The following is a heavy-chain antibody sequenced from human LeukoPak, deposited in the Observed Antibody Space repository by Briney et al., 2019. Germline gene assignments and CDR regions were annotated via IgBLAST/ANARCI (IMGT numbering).Heavy chain of an antibody. Sequence: SETLSLTCTVSGGSFSSYYWSWIRQPPGKGLEWIGSIYYSGSTNYNPSLKSRVTISVDTSKNQFSLKLSSVTAADTAVYYCARRSRSNYYGSGSYPKNTNWFDPWGQGTLVTVSS. J-gene: IGHJ5*02. D-gene: IGHD3-10*01. CDR1: GGSFSSYY. CDR3: ARRSRSNYYGSGSYPKNTNWFDP. V-gene: IGHV4-59*12. CDR2: IYYSGST.